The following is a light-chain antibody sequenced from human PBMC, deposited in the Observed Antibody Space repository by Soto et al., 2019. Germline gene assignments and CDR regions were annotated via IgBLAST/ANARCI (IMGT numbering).Light chain of an antibody. J-gene: IGKJ1*01. CDR3: QERTGWPPWT. CDR2: GAS. CDR1: QSVSSSY. Sequence: EIVLTQSPGTLSLSPGERATLSCRASQSVSSSYLAWYQQRPGQAPRLLIYGASSRATGIPDRFSGSGSGTDFTLTISSLEPEDFAVYYCQERTGWPPWTFGQGMKVDIK. V-gene: IGKV3D-20*02.